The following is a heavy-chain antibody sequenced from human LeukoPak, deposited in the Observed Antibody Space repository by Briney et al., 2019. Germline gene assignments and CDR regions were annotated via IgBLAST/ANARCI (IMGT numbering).Heavy chain of an antibody. J-gene: IGHJ4*02. Sequence: ASVKVSCKASGYTFTGYYMHWVRQAPGQGLEWMGWINPNSGGTNYAQKFQGRVTMTRDTSISTAYMELSRLRSDDTAVYYCARSHDRQQLVYFDYWGQGTLVTVSS. CDR2: INPNSGGT. CDR1: GYTFTGYY. D-gene: IGHD6-13*01. V-gene: IGHV1-2*02. CDR3: ARSHDRQQLVYFDY.